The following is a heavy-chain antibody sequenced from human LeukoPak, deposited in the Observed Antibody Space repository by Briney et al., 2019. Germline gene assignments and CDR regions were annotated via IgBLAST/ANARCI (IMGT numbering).Heavy chain of an antibody. V-gene: IGHV1-69*13. Sequence: ASVNVSCKASGGTFSSYAISWVRQAPGQGLEWMGGIIPIFGTANYAQKFQGRVTITADESTSTAYMELSSLRSEDTAVYYCASSSADHYYYYYGMDVWGKGTTVTVSS. D-gene: IGHD6-6*01. J-gene: IGHJ6*04. CDR3: ASSSADHYYYYYGMDV. CDR2: IIPIFGTA. CDR1: GGTFSSYA.